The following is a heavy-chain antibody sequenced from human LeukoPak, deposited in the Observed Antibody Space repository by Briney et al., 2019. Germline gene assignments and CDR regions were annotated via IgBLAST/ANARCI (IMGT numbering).Heavy chain of an antibody. CDR2: IYHSGST. J-gene: IGHJ4*02. CDR1: GGSISSGGYS. V-gene: IGHV4-30-2*01. D-gene: IGHD2-15*01. Sequence: SETLSLTCAVSGGSISSGGYSWSWIRQPPGKGLEWIGYIYHSGSTYYNPSLKSRVTISVDRSKNQFSLKLSSVTAADTAVYYCARERVGGPFDYWGQGTLVTVSS. CDR3: ARERVGGPFDY.